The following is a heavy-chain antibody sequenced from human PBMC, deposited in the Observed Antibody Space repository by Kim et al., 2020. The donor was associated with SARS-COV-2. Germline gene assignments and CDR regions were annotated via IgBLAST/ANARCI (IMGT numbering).Heavy chain of an antibody. CDR3: ATEGYSSGWPNIDY. V-gene: IGHV1-24*01. Sequence: ASVKVSCKVSGYTLTELSMHWVRQAPGKGLEWMGGFDPEDGETIYAQKFQGRVTMTEDTSTDTAYMELSSLRSEDTAVYYCATEGYSSGWPNIDYWGQGTLVTVSS. CDR1: GYTLTELS. CDR2: FDPEDGET. D-gene: IGHD6-19*01. J-gene: IGHJ4*02.